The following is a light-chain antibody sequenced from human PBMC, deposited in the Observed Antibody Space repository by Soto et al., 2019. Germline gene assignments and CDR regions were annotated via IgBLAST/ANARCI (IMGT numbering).Light chain of an antibody. CDR3: QQANSFPGT. CDR2: AAS. V-gene: IGKV1-39*01. CDR1: QSISSY. J-gene: IGKJ4*01. Sequence: DIQMTQSPSSLSASVGDRVTITCRASQSISSYLNWYQQKPGKAPKLLIYAASSLQSGVPSRFSGSGSGTDFTLTISSLQPEDFATYYCQQANSFPGTFGGGTKVDIK.